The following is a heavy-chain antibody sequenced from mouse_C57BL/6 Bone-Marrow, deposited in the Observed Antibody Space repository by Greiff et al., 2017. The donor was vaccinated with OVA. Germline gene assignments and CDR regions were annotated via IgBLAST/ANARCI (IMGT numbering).Heavy chain of an antibody. CDR3: ARWGGNYEYFDY. V-gene: IGHV1-19*01. CDR2: INPYNGGT. CDR1: GYTFTDYY. D-gene: IGHD2-1*01. Sequence: VQLQQSGPVLVKPGASVKMSCKASGYTFTDYYMNWVKQSHGKSLEWIGVINPYNGGTSYNQKFKGKATLTVDKSSSTAYMELNSLTSEDSAVYYCARWGGNYEYFDYWGQGTTLTVSS. J-gene: IGHJ2*01.